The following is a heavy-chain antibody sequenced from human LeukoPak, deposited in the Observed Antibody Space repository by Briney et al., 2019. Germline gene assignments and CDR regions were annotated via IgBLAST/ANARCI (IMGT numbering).Heavy chain of an antibody. CDR1: GFTFSSYA. V-gene: IGHV1-3*01. Sequence: GGSLRLSCAASGFTFSSYAMHWVRQAPGQRLEWMGWINAGNGNTKYSQKFQGRVTITRDTSASTAYMELSSLRSEDTAVYYCARDRSYYYDSSGATPGSFDYWGQGTLVTVSS. CDR3: ARDRSYYYDSSGATPGSFDY. CDR2: INAGNGNT. J-gene: IGHJ4*02. D-gene: IGHD3-22*01.